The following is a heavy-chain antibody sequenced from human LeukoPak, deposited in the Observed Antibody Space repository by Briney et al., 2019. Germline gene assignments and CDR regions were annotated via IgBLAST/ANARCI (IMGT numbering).Heavy chain of an antibody. V-gene: IGHV4-59*01. Sequence: SETLSLTCTVSGGSISSYYWSWIRQPPGKGLEWIGYIYYSGSTNYNSSLKSRVTISVDTSKNQFSLKLSSVTAADTAVYYCARIKRYSGSYSWFDPWGQGTLVTVSS. CDR3: ARIKRYSGSYSWFDP. CDR1: GGSISSYY. J-gene: IGHJ5*02. CDR2: IYYSGST. D-gene: IGHD1-26*01.